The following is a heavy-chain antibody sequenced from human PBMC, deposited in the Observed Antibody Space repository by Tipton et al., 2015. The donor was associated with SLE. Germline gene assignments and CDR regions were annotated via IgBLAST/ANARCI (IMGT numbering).Heavy chain of an antibody. D-gene: IGHD5-12*01. CDR3: ARGGYSGYDPQYYFDS. CDR2: IYSGGST. CDR1: GFTVSRKY. V-gene: IGHV3-53*05. J-gene: IGHJ4*02. Sequence: SLRLSCAASGFTVSRKYMTWVRQAPGKGLEWVSVIYSGGSTYYADSVKGRFTISRDYSRNTLYLQMNSLRAEDTAVYYCARGGYSGYDPQYYFDSRGQGTLVTVSS.